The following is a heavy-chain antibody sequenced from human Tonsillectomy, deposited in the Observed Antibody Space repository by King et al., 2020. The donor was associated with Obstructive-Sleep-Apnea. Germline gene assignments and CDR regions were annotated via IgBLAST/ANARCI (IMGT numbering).Heavy chain of an antibody. CDR3: AGVMAYCGGDCFSFDF. CDR2: FSNGGST. CDR1: GGSISSYY. J-gene: IGHJ4*02. V-gene: IGHV4-59*01. Sequence: QMQLQESGPGLVKPSETLSLTCTVSGGSISSYYWNWIRQPPGKGLEWIGYFSNGGSTNYNPSLKSRLTISVDTSNNQFSLKLSSVTAADTAVYYCAGVMAYCGGDCFSFDFWGQGTLVTVSS. D-gene: IGHD2-21*02.